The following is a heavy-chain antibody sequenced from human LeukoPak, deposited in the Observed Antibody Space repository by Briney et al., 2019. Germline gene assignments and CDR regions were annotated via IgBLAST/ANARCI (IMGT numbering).Heavy chain of an antibody. Sequence: QPGGSLRLSCAASGFTFSSYGMHWVRQAPGKGLEWVAFIRYDGSNKYYADSVKGRFTISRDNSKNTLYLQMNSLRAEDTAVYYCANGYCSSTSCYTGNAFDIWGQGTMVTVSS. D-gene: IGHD2-2*02. CDR2: IRYDGSNK. CDR3: ANGYCSSTSCYTGNAFDI. CDR1: GFTFSSYG. V-gene: IGHV3-30*02. J-gene: IGHJ3*02.